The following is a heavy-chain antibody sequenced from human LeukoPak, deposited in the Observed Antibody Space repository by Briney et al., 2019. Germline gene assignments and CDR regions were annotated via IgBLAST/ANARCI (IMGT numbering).Heavy chain of an antibody. J-gene: IGHJ4*02. V-gene: IGHV3-9*01. CDR1: GFTFDDYA. CDR3: ARGGAARPDY. D-gene: IGHD6-6*01. CDR2: ISWNSGSI. Sequence: GGSLRLSCAASGFTFDDYAMHWVRQAPGKGLEWVSGISWNSGSIGYADSVKGRFTISRDNAKNSLYLQMNSLRAEDTALYYCARGGAARPDYWGQGTLVTVSS.